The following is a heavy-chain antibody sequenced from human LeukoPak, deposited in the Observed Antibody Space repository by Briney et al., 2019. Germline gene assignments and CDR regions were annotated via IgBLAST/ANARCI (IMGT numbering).Heavy chain of an antibody. CDR1: GFTFDDYT. V-gene: IGHV3-20*04. D-gene: IGHD7-27*01. CDR3: AKDNSGSFDY. Sequence: GESLRLSCAASGFTFDDYTMSWVRQAPGKGLEWVSGINWNGGSTGYVDSVKGRFTISRDNSKNSLYLQMNSLRTEDTALYYCAKDNSGSFDYWGQGTLVTVSS. CDR2: INWNGGST. J-gene: IGHJ4*02.